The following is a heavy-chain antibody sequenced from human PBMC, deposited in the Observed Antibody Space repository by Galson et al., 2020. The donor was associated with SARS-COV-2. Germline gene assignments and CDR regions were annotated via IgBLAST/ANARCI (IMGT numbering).Heavy chain of an antibody. CDR1: GFTFSSYW. D-gene: IGHD2-21*02. CDR2: INSDGSST. V-gene: IGHV3-74*01. J-gene: IGHJ4*02. Sequence: GESLKISCAASGFTFSSYWMHWVRQAPGKGLVWVSRINSDGSSTSYADSVKGRFTISRDNAKNTLYLQMNSLRAEDTAVYYCARDLGYCGGDCYSPPDYWGQGTLVTVSS. CDR3: ARDLGYCGGDCYSPPDY.